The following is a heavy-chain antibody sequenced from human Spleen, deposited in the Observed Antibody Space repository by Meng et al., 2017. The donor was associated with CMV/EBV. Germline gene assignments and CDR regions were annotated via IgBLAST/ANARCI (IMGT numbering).Heavy chain of an antibody. Sequence: GESLKISCETSGFPFSSYSLNWVRQAPGQGLEWVSSISTGSSYIYYADSVKGRFTISRDNAKKSVYLRMNSLRAEDTAVYYCARSVLSDHDLWSGYFFGYWGQGILVTVSS. D-gene: IGHD3-3*01. CDR1: GFPFSSYS. CDR2: ISTGSSYI. V-gene: IGHV3-21*01. CDR3: ARSVLSDHDLWSGYFFGY. J-gene: IGHJ4*02.